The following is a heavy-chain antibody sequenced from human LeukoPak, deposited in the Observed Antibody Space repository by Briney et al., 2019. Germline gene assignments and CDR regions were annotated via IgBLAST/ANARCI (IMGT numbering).Heavy chain of an antibody. D-gene: IGHD4-17*01. CDR2: ISGSGGST. CDR3: AKITKATTPNY. Sequence: GGSLRLSCAASGFTFSSYAMSWVRQAPGKGLEWVSAISGSGGSTYYADSVKGRFTISRDNSKNTVYLQMSDLRAEATAVYYCAKITKATTPNYWGQGTLVTVSS. CDR1: GFTFSSYA. J-gene: IGHJ4*02. V-gene: IGHV3-23*01.